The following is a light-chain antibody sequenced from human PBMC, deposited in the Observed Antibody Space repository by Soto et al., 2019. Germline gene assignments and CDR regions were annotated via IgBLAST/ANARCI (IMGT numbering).Light chain of an antibody. CDR3: QQYDNYPLT. V-gene: IGKV3-15*01. CDR2: RAS. Sequence: IVMTQSPATLSVSPGERATFSCRASQNIYSNIAWYQQRPGQAPRLLIYRASTRATGVPARFSGSGSGTEFTLTISSLQPDDFATYYCQQYDNYPLTFGGGTKVDIK. CDR1: QNIYSN. J-gene: IGKJ4*01.